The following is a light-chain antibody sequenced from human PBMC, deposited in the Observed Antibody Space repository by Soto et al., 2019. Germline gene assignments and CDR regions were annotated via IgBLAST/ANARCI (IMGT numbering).Light chain of an antibody. CDR1: ESVRNNS. Sequence: LILTQSPGTLSLSPGERATLSCRASESVRNNSLAWYQQHPGQAPRLLIFGASSRATGIPDRFTGTGSGADSRLTIIRLETDDSAVYFCHHYGYGADTFGQGTKLEIK. CDR3: HHYGYGADT. CDR2: GAS. J-gene: IGKJ2*01. V-gene: IGKV3-20*01.